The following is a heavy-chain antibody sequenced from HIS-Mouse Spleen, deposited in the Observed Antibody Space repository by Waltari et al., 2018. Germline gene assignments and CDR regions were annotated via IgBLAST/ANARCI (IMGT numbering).Heavy chain of an antibody. CDR3: ARVEGVLSYHDSSGYYYFDY. V-gene: IGHV4-39*07. D-gene: IGHD3-22*01. CDR1: GGSISSSSYS. CDR2: IYYSGST. J-gene: IGHJ4*02. Sequence: QLQLQESGPGLVKPSETLSLTCTVSGGSISSSSYSWGWLRQPPGTGLEWIGSIYYSGSTYYNPSLKSRVTISVDTSKNQFSLKLSSVTAADTAVYYCARVEGVLSYHDSSGYYYFDYWGQGTLVTVSS.